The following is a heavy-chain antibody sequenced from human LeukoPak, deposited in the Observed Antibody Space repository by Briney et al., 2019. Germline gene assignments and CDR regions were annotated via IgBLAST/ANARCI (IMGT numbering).Heavy chain of an antibody. V-gene: IGHV3-74*01. D-gene: IGHD3-3*01. J-gene: IGHJ4*02. CDR2: INTDGSST. CDR3: ARFSHYSFWSGPPSSVFDY. Sequence: GGSLRLSCAASGFTFSSYWMHWVRQAPGKGLVWVSRINTDGSSTSYADSVKGRFTISRDNAKNTLYLQMNSLRAEDTAVYYCARFSHYSFWSGPPSSVFDYWGQGTLVTVSS. CDR1: GFTFSSYW.